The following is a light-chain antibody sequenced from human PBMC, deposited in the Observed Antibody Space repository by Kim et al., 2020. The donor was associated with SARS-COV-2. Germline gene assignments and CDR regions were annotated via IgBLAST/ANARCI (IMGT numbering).Light chain of an antibody. V-gene: IGKV3-20*01. CDR2: GAS. CDR3: QHYGNAPRS. J-gene: IGKJ2*03. Sequence: FPGESASLSCRASQSVRSTYVAWYPQKRGQAPRLLIYGASRRATGIPDRFSGRGAGTDFTLTISRLEPEDFAVYYCQHYGNAPRSFGQGTKVDIK. CDR1: QSVRSTY.